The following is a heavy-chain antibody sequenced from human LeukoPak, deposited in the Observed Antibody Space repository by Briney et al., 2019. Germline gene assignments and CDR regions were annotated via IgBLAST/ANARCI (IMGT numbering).Heavy chain of an antibody. Sequence: SETLSLTCTVSGGSISSYYWSWIRQPPGKGLEWIGYIYYSGSTNYNPSLKSRVTISVDTSKNQFSLKLSSVTAADTAVYYCARHRGSYSPFDYWGQGTLVTVSS. V-gene: IGHV4-59*08. D-gene: IGHD1-26*01. CDR2: IYYSGST. CDR1: GGSISSYY. J-gene: IGHJ4*02. CDR3: ARHRGSYSPFDY.